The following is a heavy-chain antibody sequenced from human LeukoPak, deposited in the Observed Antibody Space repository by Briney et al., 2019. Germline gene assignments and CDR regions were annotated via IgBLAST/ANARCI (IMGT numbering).Heavy chain of an antibody. CDR1: GYTFTSYD. J-gene: IGHJ4*02. CDR2: MNPNSGNT. V-gene: IGHV1-8*01. CDR3: VRSGSFYYFDY. Sequence: ASVKVSRKASGYTFTSYDINWVRQATGQGLEWMGWMNPNSGNTGYARKFQGRVTMTRNTSISTAYMELSSLRSEDTAVYYCVRSGSFYYFDYWGQGTLVTVSS. D-gene: IGHD1-26*01.